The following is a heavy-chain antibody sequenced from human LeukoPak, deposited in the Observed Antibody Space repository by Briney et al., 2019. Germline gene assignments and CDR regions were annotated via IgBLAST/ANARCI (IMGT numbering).Heavy chain of an antibody. Sequence: GGSLRLSCAASGFAVSNNYMSWVRQAPGKGLEWVSGISGSGGSTYYADSVKGRFTISRDNSKNTLYLQMNSLRAEDTAIYYCAKDKEYYYGSGSYYYFDSWGQGTLVTVSS. V-gene: IGHV3-23*01. J-gene: IGHJ4*02. D-gene: IGHD3-10*01. CDR1: GFAVSNNY. CDR2: ISGSGGST. CDR3: AKDKEYYYGSGSYYYFDS.